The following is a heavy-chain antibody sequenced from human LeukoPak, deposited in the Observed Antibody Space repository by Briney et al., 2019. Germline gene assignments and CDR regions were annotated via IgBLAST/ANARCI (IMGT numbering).Heavy chain of an antibody. CDR3: AREVVIFPDYYYYGMDV. V-gene: IGHV3-7*03. CDR1: GFIFSDYG. Sequence: AGGSLRLSCAASGFIFSDYGMHWVRQAPGKGLEWVTNINEDGSEKYSVDSVKGRFTISRDNAKNSLYLQMNSLRAEDTAVYYCAREVVIFPDYYYYGMDVWGQGTTVTVSS. J-gene: IGHJ6*02. D-gene: IGHD3-9*01. CDR2: INEDGSEK.